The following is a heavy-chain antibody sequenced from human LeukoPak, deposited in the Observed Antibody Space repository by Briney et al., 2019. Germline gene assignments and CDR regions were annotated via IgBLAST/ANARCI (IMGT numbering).Heavy chain of an antibody. CDR2: IYYSGST. CDR1: DGSISSYY. CDR3: ACSSSWYSSFGYFDY. Sequence: SETLSLTCTVSDGSISSYYWSWIRQPPGKGLEWIGYIYYSGSTNYNPSLTSRVTISVDTSKNQFSLKLSSVTAAATAVYYCACSSSWYSSFGYFDYWGQGTLVTVSS. J-gene: IGHJ4*02. D-gene: IGHD6-13*01. V-gene: IGHV4-59*01.